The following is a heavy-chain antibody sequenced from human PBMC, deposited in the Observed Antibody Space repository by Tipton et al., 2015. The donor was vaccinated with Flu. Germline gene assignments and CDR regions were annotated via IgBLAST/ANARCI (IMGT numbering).Heavy chain of an antibody. J-gene: IGHJ1*01. CDR2: IYYSGST. Sequence: TLSLTCTVSGGSISSYYWSWIRQPPGKGLEWIGYIYYSGSTNYNPSLKSRVTISVDTSKNQFSLKLSPVTAADTAVYYCARYGTYDGSRYFQHWGQSTLVTVSS. CDR1: GGSISSYY. V-gene: IGHV4-59*07. CDR3: ARYGTYDGSRYFQH. D-gene: IGHD1-26*01.